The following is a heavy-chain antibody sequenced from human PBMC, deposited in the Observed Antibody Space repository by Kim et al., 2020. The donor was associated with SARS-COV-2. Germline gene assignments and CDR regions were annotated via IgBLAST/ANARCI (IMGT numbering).Heavy chain of an antibody. CDR2: IYSGGST. CDR3: ARERAARPHYYYGMDV. Sequence: GGSLRLSCAASGFTVSSNYMSWVRQAPGKGLEWVSVIYSGGSTYYADSVKGRFTISRDNSKNTLYLQMNSLRAEDTAVYYCARERAARPHYYYGMDVWGQGTTVTVSS. V-gene: IGHV3-66*01. D-gene: IGHD6-6*01. CDR1: GFTVSSNY. J-gene: IGHJ6*02.